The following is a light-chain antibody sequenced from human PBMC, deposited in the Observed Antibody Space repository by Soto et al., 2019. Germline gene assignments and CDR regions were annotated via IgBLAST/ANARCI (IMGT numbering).Light chain of an antibody. V-gene: IGKV3-20*01. J-gene: IGKJ1*01. CDR2: GAS. CDR3: QQYGSSPQT. Sequence: EIVLTQSPGTLSLSPGDRAPLSCRASQSVSSNYLAWYQQKPGQAPRLLIYGASSRATGIPDRFSGSGSGTDFTLTISTLEPEDFAVYYCQQYGSSPQTFGQGTKVEIK. CDR1: QSVSSNY.